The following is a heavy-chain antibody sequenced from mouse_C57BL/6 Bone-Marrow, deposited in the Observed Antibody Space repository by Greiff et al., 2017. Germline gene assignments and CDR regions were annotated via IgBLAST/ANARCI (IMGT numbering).Heavy chain of an antibody. CDR1: GYTFTDYY. Sequence: EVQLQQSGPELVKPGASVKISCKASGYTFTDYYMNWVKQSHGKSLEWIGDINPNNGGTSYNQKFKGKATLTVDKSSSTAYMELRSLTSEDSAVYYCARGGWLACAYWGQGTLVTVSA. V-gene: IGHV1-26*01. D-gene: IGHD2-3*01. CDR2: INPNNGGT. CDR3: ARGGWLACAY. J-gene: IGHJ3*01.